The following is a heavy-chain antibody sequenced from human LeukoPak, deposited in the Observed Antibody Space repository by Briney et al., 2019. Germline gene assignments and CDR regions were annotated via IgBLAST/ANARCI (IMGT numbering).Heavy chain of an antibody. CDR1: GFTFSNYW. CDR3: VRDNYGVDY. D-gene: IGHD4-11*01. Sequence: GGSLRLSCAASGFTFSNYWMQWVRQAPGKGLVWVSHINRDGSDTTYADSVKGRFIVSRDNAKNTLYLQMNRLRAEDTAVYYSVRDNYGVDYWGQGTLVTVSS. V-gene: IGHV3-74*01. J-gene: IGHJ4*02. CDR2: INRDGSDT.